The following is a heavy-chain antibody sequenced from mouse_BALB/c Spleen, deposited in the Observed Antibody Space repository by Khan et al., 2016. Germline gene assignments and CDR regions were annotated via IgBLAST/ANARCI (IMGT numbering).Heavy chain of an antibody. CDR2: IWGGGST. CDR1: GFSLFRYS. V-gene: IGHV2-6-4*01. J-gene: IGHJ4*01. D-gene: IGHD1-1*01. Sequence: QVQLQQSGPGLVAPSQSLSITCTVSGFSLFRYSVQWVRQPPGKGLEWLGMIWGGGSTDYNSTVKYRLSISKDKSKSQVFLKMNSLQTDDTAMFYCARGDYYGNIYSMDYWGQGTSVTVSS. CDR3: ARGDYYGNIYSMDY.